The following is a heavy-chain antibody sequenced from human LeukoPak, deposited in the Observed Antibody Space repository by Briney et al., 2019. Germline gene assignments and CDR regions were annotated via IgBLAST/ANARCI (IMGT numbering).Heavy chain of an antibody. CDR2: IYYSGST. V-gene: IGHV4-59*12. CDR1: GGSISSYY. CDR3: AREGGPYRPLDY. J-gene: IGHJ4*02. Sequence: SETLSLTCTVSGGSISSYYWSWIRQPPGEGLEWIGYIYYSGSTNYSPSLKSRVTISVDTSKNQFSLKLSSVTAADTAVYYCAREGGPYRPLDYSGQGTLVTVAS.